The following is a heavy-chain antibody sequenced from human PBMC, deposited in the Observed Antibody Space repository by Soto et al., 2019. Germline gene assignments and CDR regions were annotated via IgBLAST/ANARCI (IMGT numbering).Heavy chain of an antibody. V-gene: IGHV4-4*02. J-gene: IGHJ4*02. CDR1: GGSFTSNNW. CDR3: ASRDPGTSVDY. CDR2: IYRTGST. D-gene: IGHD1-7*01. Sequence: SETLSLTCAVSGGSFTSNNWWTWVRQPPGQGLEWIGEIYRTGSTNYNTSLKSRVTISLDKSENQFSLKVTSLPAADTAVYYCASRDPGTSVDYWGQGTLVTAPQ.